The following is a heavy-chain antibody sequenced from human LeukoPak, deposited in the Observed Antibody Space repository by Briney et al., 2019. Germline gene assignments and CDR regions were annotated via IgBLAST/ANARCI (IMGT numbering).Heavy chain of an antibody. CDR2: IYPGDSDT. D-gene: IGHD5-12*01. CDR3: AREGLNSGGYEEFHWFDP. J-gene: IGHJ5*02. CDR1: GYSFTSYW. V-gene: IGHV5-51*01. Sequence: GESLKISCKGSGYSFTSYWIGWVRQMPGKGLEWMGIIYPGDSDTRYSPSFQGQVTISADKSISTAYLQWSSLKASDTAMYYCAREGLNSGGYEEFHWFDPWGQGTLVTVSS.